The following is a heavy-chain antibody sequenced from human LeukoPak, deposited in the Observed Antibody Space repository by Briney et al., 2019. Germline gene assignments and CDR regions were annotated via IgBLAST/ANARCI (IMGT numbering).Heavy chain of an antibody. V-gene: IGHV4-59*01. Sequence: SETLSLTCTVSGASTSAYYWSWIRQPPGKGLEWIGYSYSGGNANYNPSLKSRVTISIDTSENQFSLRLTSVTAADAAIYFCAHSKRGGGYYINAFAVWGQGALVTISS. J-gene: IGHJ3*01. D-gene: IGHD1-26*01. CDR2: SYSGGNA. CDR1: GASTSAYY. CDR3: AHSKRGGGYYINAFAV.